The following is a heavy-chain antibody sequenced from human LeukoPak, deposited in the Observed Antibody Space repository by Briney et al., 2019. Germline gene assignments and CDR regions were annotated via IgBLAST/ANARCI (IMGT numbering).Heavy chain of an antibody. V-gene: IGHV3-66*01. CDR2: IYSGGST. D-gene: IGHD3-9*01. CDR3: ARVWLYYFDY. J-gene: IGHJ4*02. Sequence: GGSLRLSCAASGFTFSTYGMSWVRQAPGKGLEWVSVIYSGGSTYYADSVKGRFTISRDNSKNTLYLQMNSLRAEDTAVYYCARVWLYYFDYWGQGTLVTVSS. CDR1: GFTFSTYG.